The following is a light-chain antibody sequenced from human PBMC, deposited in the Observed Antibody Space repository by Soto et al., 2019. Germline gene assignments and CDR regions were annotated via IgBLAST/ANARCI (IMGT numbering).Light chain of an antibody. CDR3: QQYSIWRT. CDR1: ESVSNN. V-gene: IGKV3-15*01. J-gene: IGKJ1*01. CDR2: GAS. Sequence: EIVMTQSPVTLSLSPGERATLSFRASESVSNNLAWYQQKAGQAPRLLIYGASTRATGIPARFSGSGSGTEFTLTISSLQSEDFAVYYCQQYSIWRTFGQGTKVDIK.